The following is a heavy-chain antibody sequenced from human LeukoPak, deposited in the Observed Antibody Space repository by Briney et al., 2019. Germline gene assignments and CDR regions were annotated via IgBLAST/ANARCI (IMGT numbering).Heavy chain of an antibody. J-gene: IGHJ4*02. CDR2: ISYDGSNK. V-gene: IGHV3-30*18. CDR3: AKDPRIQPWLGAPHY. Sequence: SCKASGFTFSSYGMHWVRQAPGKGLEWVAVISYDGSNKYYADSVKGRFTISRDNSKNTLYLQMNSLRAEDTAVYYCAKDPRIQPWLGAPHYWGQGTLVTVSS. CDR1: GFTFSSYG. D-gene: IGHD5-18*01.